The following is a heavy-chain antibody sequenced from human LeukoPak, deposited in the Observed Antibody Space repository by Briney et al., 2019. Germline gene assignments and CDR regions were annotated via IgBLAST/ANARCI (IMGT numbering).Heavy chain of an antibody. J-gene: IGHJ4*02. CDR3: ASGRGIFGVVYFDY. Sequence: SETLSLTCAVYGGSFSGYYWSWIRQPPGQGLEWMGEINHSGSTNYNPSLKRRLTISVDTSKNQFSLKLSSVTGADTAVYYCASGRGIFGVVYFDYWGQGTLVTVSS. CDR1: GGSFSGYY. V-gene: IGHV4-34*01. CDR2: INHSGST. D-gene: IGHD3-3*01.